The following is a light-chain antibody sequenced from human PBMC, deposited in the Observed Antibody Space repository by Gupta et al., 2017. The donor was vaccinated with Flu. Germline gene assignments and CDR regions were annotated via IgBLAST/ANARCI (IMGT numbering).Light chain of an antibody. V-gene: IGLV2-8*01. CDR2: EVS. CDR1: SSDVGGYNY. CDR3: SSYAGSNNVV. Sequence: SALTQPPSASGSPGPSVTISCTGTSSDVGGYNYVSWYQQHPGKAPKLMIYEVSKRPSGVPDRFSGSKSGNTASLTVSGLQAEDEADYYCSSYAGSNNVVFGGGTKRAVL. J-gene: IGLJ2*01.